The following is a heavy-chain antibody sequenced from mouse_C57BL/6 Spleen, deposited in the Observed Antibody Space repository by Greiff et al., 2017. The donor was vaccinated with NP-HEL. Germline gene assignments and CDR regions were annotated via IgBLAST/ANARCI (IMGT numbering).Heavy chain of an antibody. CDR1: GFTFSDYG. D-gene: IGHD1-1*01. V-gene: IGHV5-17*01. J-gene: IGHJ3*01. Sequence: EVHLVESGGGLVKPGGSLKLSCAASGFTFSDYGMHWVRQAPEKGLEWVAYISSGSSTIYYADTVKGRFTISRDNAKNTLFLQMTSLRSEDTAMYYCARPYYYGSSYEGFAYWGQGTLVTVSA. CDR3: ARPYYYGSSYEGFAY. CDR2: ISSGSSTI.